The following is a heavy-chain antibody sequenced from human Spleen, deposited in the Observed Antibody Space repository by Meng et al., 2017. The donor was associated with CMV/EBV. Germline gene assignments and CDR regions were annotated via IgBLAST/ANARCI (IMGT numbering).Heavy chain of an antibody. V-gene: IGHV3-23*01. D-gene: IGHD5-18*01. CDR2: ISASGNSA. CDR3: AKTDGYNYALFDN. CDR1: GFTFRSYW. J-gene: IGHJ4*02. Sequence: GESLKISCAASGFTFRSYWMHWVRQAPGKGLEWVSSISASGNSAYYVNSAVKGRFSISRDNSKNSLYLQMNSLRVEDTAEYYCAKTDGYNYALFDNWGRGTLVTVSS.